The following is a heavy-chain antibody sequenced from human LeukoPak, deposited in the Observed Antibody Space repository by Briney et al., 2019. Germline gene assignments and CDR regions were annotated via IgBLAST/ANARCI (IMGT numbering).Heavy chain of an antibody. CDR3: ARASLDSEEWLRLYYFDY. J-gene: IGHJ4*02. CDR2: INHDRVT. CDR1: GGSFSGYY. Sequence: SETLSLTCAVYGGSFSGYYWSWIRQPPGKGLEWIGEINHDRVTNYNPSLKSRVTISVDTSKNQFSLKLTSVTAADTAVYFCARASLDSEEWLRLYYFDYWGQGTLVTVFS. V-gene: IGHV4-34*01. D-gene: IGHD5-12*01.